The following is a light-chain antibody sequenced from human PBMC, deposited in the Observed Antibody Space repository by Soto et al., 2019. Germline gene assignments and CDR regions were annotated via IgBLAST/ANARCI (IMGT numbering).Light chain of an antibody. CDR2: EVS. V-gene: IGLV2-14*01. Sequence: QSALTQPASVSGSPGQSITISCTGTSSDVGGYNYVSWYQQHPGKAPKLMIYEVSTRPSGVSNRFSGSKSGNTDSLTISGLQAEDERDYYSSSYISRSTPDVFRTGTKLTVL. CDR1: SSDVGGYNY. CDR3: SSYISRSTPDV. J-gene: IGLJ1*01.